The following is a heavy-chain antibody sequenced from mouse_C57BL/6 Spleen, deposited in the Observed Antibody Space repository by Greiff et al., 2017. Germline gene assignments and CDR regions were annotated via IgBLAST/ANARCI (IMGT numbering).Heavy chain of an antibody. CDR2: IHPNSGST. CDR3: ARFYYDYGYAMDY. J-gene: IGHJ4*01. D-gene: IGHD2-4*01. CDR1: GYTFTSYW. V-gene: IGHV1-64*01. Sequence: QVHVKQPGAELVKPGASVKLSCKASGYTFTSYWMHWVKQRPGQGLEWIGMIHPNSGSTNYNEKFKSKATLTVDKSSSTAYMQLSSLTSEDSAVYYCARFYYDYGYAMDYWGQGTSVTVSS.